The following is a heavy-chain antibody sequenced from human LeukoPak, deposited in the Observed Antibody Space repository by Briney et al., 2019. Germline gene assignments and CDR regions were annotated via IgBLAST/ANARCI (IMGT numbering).Heavy chain of an antibody. CDR2: INPSGGST. V-gene: IGHV1-46*01. CDR3: ARARPDYYDSSGYYGLYWFDP. CDR1: GGTFSSYA. D-gene: IGHD3-22*01. Sequence: ASVKVSCKASGGTFSSYAISWVRQAPGQGLEWMGIINPSGGSTSYAQKFQGRVTMTRDTSTSTVYMELSSLRSEDTAVYYCARARPDYYDSSGYYGLYWFDPWGQGTLVTVSS. J-gene: IGHJ5*02.